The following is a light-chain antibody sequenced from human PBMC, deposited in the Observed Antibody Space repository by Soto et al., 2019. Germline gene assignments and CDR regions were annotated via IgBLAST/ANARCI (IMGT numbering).Light chain of an antibody. V-gene: IGKV3-11*01. CDR1: QSVSSY. CDR2: DAS. CDR3: QQRSNWPPGVT. J-gene: IGKJ4*01. Sequence: EIVLTQSPATLSLSPGERATLSCRASQSVSSYLACYQQKPGQAPRLHIYDASNRATGIPARFSGGGSGTDFTLSISSLEPEDFAVYYCQQRSNWPPGVTFGGGTKVEIK.